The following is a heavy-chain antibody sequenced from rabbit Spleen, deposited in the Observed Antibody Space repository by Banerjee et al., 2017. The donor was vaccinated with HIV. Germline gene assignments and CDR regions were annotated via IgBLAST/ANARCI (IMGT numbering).Heavy chain of an antibody. V-gene: IGHV1S47*01. CDR1: GFSFSSGYW. Sequence: QEQLEESGGGLVQPGGSLKLSCKASGFSFSSGYWVCWVRQAPGKGLELIACIYDGDGSTYYASWVNGRFTISRSTSLNTVTLQMTSLTAADTATYFCARDAGGYDYIDGCFNLWGPGTLVTVS. D-gene: IGHD6-1*01. CDR3: ARDAGGYDYIDGCFNL. J-gene: IGHJ4*01. CDR2: IYDGDGST.